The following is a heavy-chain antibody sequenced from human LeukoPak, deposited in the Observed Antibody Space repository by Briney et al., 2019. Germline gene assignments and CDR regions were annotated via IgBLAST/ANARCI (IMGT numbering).Heavy chain of an antibody. CDR2: MSSGSRYI. CDR1: GFTFSSYS. J-gene: IGHJ4*02. V-gene: IGHV3-21*01. D-gene: IGHD3-3*01. Sequence: PGGSLRLSFAASGFTFSSYSMTWVRQAPGKGLGWVSSMSSGSRYIYYADSVRGRFTISRDNAKNSLYLLMNSLRAEDTAVYYCARDRPTGASRLFVVQWGQGTLVTVSS. CDR3: ARDRPTGASRLFVVQ.